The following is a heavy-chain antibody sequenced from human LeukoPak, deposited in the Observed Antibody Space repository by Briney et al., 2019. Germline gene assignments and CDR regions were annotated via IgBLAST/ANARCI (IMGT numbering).Heavy chain of an antibody. V-gene: IGHV3-15*01. CDR1: GFSFTNGW. CDR2: IKSKTDGGTT. J-gene: IGHJ4*02. D-gene: IGHD3-3*01. Sequence: GGSLRLSCAASGFSFTNGWMSWVRQAPGKWLEWVGRIKSKTDGGTTDYAAPVKGRFTISRDDSKNALYLQMNSLRAEDTAVYYCTTDEWQWVQGTLVTVSS. CDR3: TTDEWQ.